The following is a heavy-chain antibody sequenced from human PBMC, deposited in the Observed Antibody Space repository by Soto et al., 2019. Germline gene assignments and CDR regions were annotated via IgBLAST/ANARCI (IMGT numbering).Heavy chain of an antibody. CDR2: IYYSGST. D-gene: IGHD2-8*02. V-gene: IGHV4-59*01. Sequence: SETLSLTCTVSGGSISSYYWSWIRQPPGKGLEWIGYIYYSGSTNYNPSLKSRVTISVDTSKNQFSLKLSSVTAADTAVYYCARDRPKAWPGAAFDIWGQGTMVTVSS. J-gene: IGHJ3*02. CDR1: GGSISSYY. CDR3: ARDRPKAWPGAAFDI.